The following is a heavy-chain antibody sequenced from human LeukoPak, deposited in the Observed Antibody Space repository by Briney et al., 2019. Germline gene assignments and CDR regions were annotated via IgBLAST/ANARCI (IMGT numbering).Heavy chain of an antibody. J-gene: IGHJ4*02. Sequence: SETLSLTCTVSGGSISSYYWSWIRQPPGKGLEWIGYIYTSGSTNYNPSLRSRVTISVDTSKNQFSLKLSSVTAADTAVYYCARLGDDSSGYSFLDYWGQGTLVTVSS. CDR3: ARLGDDSSGYSFLDY. CDR2: IYTSGST. CDR1: GGSISSYY. V-gene: IGHV4-4*09. D-gene: IGHD3-22*01.